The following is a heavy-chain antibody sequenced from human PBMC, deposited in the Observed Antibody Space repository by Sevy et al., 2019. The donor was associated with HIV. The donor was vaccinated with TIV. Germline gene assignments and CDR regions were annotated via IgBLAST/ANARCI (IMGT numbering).Heavy chain of an antibody. Sequence: GGSLRLSCAASGFTFSSYGMHWDRQAPGKGLEWVAVIWYDGSNKYYAHSVKGRFTISRDNSKNTLYLQMNSLRAEDTAVYYCARDNLPPVMVTMVRGALSFYFDYWGQGTLVTVSS. CDR3: ARDNLPPVMVTMVRGALSFYFDY. CDR1: GFTFSSYG. J-gene: IGHJ4*02. V-gene: IGHV3-33*01. CDR2: IWYDGSNK. D-gene: IGHD3-10*01.